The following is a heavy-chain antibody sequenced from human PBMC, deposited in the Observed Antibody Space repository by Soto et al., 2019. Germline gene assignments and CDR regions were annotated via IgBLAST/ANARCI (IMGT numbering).Heavy chain of an antibody. CDR2: IYYSGST. Sequence: QVQLQESGPGLVKPSETLSLTCSVSGVSITSAYWSWIRQPPGKGLEWIGYIYYSGSTYYNPSLKSQVIMSVDTSKSHLSLKLTSMTAADTAVYYCARGHRNRRMGITLAGLFDYWGQGSLVTVSS. D-gene: IGHD6-19*01. V-gene: IGHV4-59*01. J-gene: IGHJ4*02. CDR3: ARGHRNRRMGITLAGLFDY. CDR1: GVSITSAY.